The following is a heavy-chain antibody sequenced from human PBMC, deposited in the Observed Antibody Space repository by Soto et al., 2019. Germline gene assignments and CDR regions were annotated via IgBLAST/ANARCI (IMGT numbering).Heavy chain of an antibody. D-gene: IGHD2-8*02. J-gene: IGHJ4*02. CDR1: GLTFSNYW. V-gene: IGHV3-7*05. Sequence: EVQLVESGGDLVQPGGSLRLSCVTSGLTFSNYWLSWVCQAPGIGLEWVANINQAGNKKYYVDSVKGRFTISRDNAKNSLYLQMNSLKAEDTAVYYCARDRGSGRFWGQGTLVTVSS. CDR2: INQAGNKK. CDR3: ARDRGSGRF.